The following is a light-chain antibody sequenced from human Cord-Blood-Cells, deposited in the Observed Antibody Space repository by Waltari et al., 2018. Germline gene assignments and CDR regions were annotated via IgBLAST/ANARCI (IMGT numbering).Light chain of an antibody. CDR3: QQYNNWPPYT. CDR1: QSVSSN. J-gene: IGKJ2*01. Sequence: EIVMTQSPATLSVSPGERATLSCRASQSVSSNLAWYQQKPGHAPRLLIDGASTMATGIPARFSGSGSGTEFTLTISSLQSEDFAVYYCQQYNNWPPYTFGQGTKLEIK. V-gene: IGKV3-15*01. CDR2: GAS.